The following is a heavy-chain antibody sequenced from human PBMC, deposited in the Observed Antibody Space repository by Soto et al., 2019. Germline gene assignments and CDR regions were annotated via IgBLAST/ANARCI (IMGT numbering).Heavy chain of an antibody. CDR2: IYHSGST. V-gene: IGHV4-4*02. J-gene: IGHJ4*02. D-gene: IGHD4-17*01. CDR1: SGSISSSNW. CDR3: AREFYGDYFSYYFDY. Sequence: SETLSLTCAVSSGSISSSNWWSWVRQPPGKGLEWIGEIYHSGSTNYNPSLKSRVTISVDKSKNQFSLKLSSVTAADTAVYYCAREFYGDYFSYYFDYWGQGTLVTVSS.